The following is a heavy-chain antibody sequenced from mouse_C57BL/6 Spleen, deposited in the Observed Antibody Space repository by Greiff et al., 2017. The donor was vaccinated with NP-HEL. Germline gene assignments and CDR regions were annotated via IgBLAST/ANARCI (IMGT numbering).Heavy chain of an antibody. J-gene: IGHJ2*01. D-gene: IGHD1-1*01. V-gene: IGHV1-69*01. CDR3: AREGGDITTVVAFDY. CDR1: GYTFTSYW. Sequence: VQLQQSGAELVMPGASVKLSCKASGYTFTSYWMHWVKQRPGQGLEWIGEIDPSDSYTNYNQKFKGKSTLTVDKSSSTAYMQLSSLTSEDSAVYYCAREGGDITTVVAFDYWGQGTTLTVSS. CDR2: IDPSDSYT.